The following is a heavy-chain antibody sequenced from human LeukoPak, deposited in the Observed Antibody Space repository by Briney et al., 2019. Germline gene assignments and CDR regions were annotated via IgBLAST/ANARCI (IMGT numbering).Heavy chain of an antibody. CDR2: INHSGST. V-gene: IGHV4-34*01. J-gene: IGHJ5*02. Sequence: PSETLSLTCAVYGGSFSGYYWSWIRQPPGKGLEWIGEINHSGSTNYNPSLKSRVTISVDTSKNQFSLKLSSVTAADTAVYYCAREIPNMVRGVIGSWFDPWGQGTLVTVSS. CDR3: AREIPNMVRGVIGSWFDP. CDR1: GGSFSGYY. D-gene: IGHD3-10*01.